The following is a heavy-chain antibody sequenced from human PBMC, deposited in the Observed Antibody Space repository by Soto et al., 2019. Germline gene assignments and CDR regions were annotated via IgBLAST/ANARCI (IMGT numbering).Heavy chain of an antibody. CDR1: GGSVTNSSYY. Sequence: PSETLSLTCPVSGGSVTNSSYYWGWIRQSPGKGLEWIGSVYYRGRSYSKSSVKSRVTISVDTSKNRFSLSWNSVTVSDTAVHFLTTQRTSVVTQAYCDSWGQGSLVTVSS. CDR3: TTQRTSVVTQAYCDS. V-gene: IGHV4-39*01. CDR2: VYYRGRS. J-gene: IGHJ4*02. D-gene: IGHD2-21*02.